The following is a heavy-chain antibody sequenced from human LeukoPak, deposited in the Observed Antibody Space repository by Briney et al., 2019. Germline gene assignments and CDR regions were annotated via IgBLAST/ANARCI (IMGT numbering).Heavy chain of an antibody. CDR1: GGTFSSYA. V-gene: IGHV1-69*13. D-gene: IGHD1-7*01. J-gene: IGHJ4*02. CDR3: ARGQTERGNLFLFDH. CDR2: IIPIFGTA. Sequence: GASVKVSCKASGGTFSSYAISWVRQAPGQGLEWMGGIIPIFGTANYAQKFQGRVTITADESTSTAYMELSSLRSEDTAVYYCARGQTERGNLFLFDHRGQGTLVPVPP.